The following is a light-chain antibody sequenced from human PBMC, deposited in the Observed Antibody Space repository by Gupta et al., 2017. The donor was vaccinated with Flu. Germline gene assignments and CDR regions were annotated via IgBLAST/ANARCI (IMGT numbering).Light chain of an antibody. V-gene: IGLV2-14*01. J-gene: IGLJ2*01. CDR1: SSDVGGYNY. Sequence: QSALTQPASVSGSPGQSIPISCTATSSDVGGYNYVSWYQQHPGKAPKLMIYEVINRPSGVSNRFSDSKSGNTASLTISGLQAEDEADYYCSSYTSTSLFGGGTKLTVL. CDR3: SSYTSTSL. CDR2: EVI.